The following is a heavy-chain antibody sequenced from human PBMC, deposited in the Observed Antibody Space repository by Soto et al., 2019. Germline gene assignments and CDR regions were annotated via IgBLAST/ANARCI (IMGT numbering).Heavy chain of an antibody. CDR2: IKSKTDGGTT. D-gene: IGHD5-18*01. Sequence: PGGSLRLSCAGSGFTFSNYAMSWVRQAPGKGLEWVGRIKSKTDGGTTDYAAPVKGRFTISRDDSKNTLYLQMNSLKTEDTAVYYCTTCGYSYGLRDFDYWGQGTLVTVSS. CDR3: TTCGYSYGLRDFDY. V-gene: IGHV3-15*01. CDR1: GFTFSNYA. J-gene: IGHJ4*02.